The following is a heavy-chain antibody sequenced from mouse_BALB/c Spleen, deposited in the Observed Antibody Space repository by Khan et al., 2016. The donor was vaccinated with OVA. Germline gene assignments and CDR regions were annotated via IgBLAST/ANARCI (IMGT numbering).Heavy chain of an antibody. D-gene: IGHD2-13*01. J-gene: IGHJ3*01. CDR3: VTSAGYGEDLEACFAY. CDR1: GYSFTGYT. V-gene: IGHV1-34*01. CDR2: IYPCNGGT. Sequence: EVQLQQSGPELVKPGASMKMSCKASGYSFTGYTMSWVKQSHVKNLEWIGLIYPCNGGTAYNQKFRGKATLTVDKSSNTAYMELLSLTSVDSAVFYCVTSAGYGEDLEACFAYWGQGTLVTVSA.